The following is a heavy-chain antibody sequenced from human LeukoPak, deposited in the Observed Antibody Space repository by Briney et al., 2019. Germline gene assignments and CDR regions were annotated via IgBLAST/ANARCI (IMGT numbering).Heavy chain of an antibody. V-gene: IGHV3-30*02. J-gene: IGHJ5*02. CDR3: AKAESYGDGFHWFVP. Sequence: PGVSLRLSCAASRFTFSSYGMHWLRQAPGRGRVGVAFIRCGGSNNYYGDYVKGRFTISRDNSQNTLSLQMSSVRVEDTAVYYCAKAESYGDGFHWFVPWGQGTLVTVSS. CDR1: RFTFSSYG. CDR2: IRCGGSNN. D-gene: IGHD4-17*01.